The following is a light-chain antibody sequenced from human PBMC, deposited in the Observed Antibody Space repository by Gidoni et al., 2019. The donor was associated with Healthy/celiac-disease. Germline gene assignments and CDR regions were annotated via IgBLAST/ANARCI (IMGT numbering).Light chain of an antibody. J-gene: IGKJ1*01. CDR2: CAS. CDR3: QQYNNWPPWT. V-gene: IGKV3-15*01. Sequence: LSCRASQSVSSNLAWYQQKPGQARRLLIYCASTRATGIPARFSGSGSGTEFTLTISSLQSEDFAVYYCQQYNNWPPWTFGQGTKVEIK. CDR1: QSVSSN.